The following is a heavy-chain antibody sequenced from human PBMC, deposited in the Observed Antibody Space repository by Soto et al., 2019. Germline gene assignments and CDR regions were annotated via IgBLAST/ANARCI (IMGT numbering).Heavy chain of an antibody. CDR3: ARGELLWFGELLR. Sequence: QVQLVQSGAEVKKPGASVKVSCKASGYTFTSYEINWVRQATGQGLEWMGWMNPNSGDSGYAQKFQGRVTMTRNTSISTAYMELSSLRSEDTAVYYCARGELLWFGELLRWGQGTLVTVSS. V-gene: IGHV1-8*01. D-gene: IGHD3-10*01. J-gene: IGHJ4*02. CDR1: GYTFTSYE. CDR2: MNPNSGDS.